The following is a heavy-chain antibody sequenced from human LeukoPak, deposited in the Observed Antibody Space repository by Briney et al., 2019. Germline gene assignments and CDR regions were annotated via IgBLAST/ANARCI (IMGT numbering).Heavy chain of an antibody. D-gene: IGHD2-8*01. CDR1: GGSISSSTNW. J-gene: IGHJ6*03. Sequence: PSETLSLTCAVSGGSISSSTNWWSWVRQPPGKGLECIGEIYHSGGTNYNPSLKSRITISVDKSQNQFSLKVNSLTAADTAVYYCATNGYYCMDVWGKGTTATVSS. CDR3: ATNGYYCMDV. CDR2: IYHSGGT. V-gene: IGHV4-4*02.